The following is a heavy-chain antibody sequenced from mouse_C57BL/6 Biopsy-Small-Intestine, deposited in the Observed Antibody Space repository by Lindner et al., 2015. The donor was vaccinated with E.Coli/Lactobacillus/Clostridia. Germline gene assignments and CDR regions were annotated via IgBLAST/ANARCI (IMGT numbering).Heavy chain of an antibody. CDR2: IYPGDGDT. CDR1: GYTFSSFW. J-gene: IGHJ2*01. D-gene: IGHD1-1*02. V-gene: IGHV1-82*01. CDR3: ARGYYGIFDY. Sequence: QLQESGPELVKPGASVKISCKASGYTFSSFWMNWMKQKPGKGLEWIGRIYPGDGDTNYNGKFKGKATLTADISSSTAYMQLSSLTSEDFAVYFCARGYYGIFDYWGQGTTLTVSS.